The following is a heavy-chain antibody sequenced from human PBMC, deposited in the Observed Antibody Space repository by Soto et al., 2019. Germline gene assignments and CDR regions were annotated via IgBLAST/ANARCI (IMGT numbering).Heavy chain of an antibody. V-gene: IGHV1-8*01. CDR3: ARAGYCSRTSCPLSYSYYGMAV. D-gene: IGHD2-2*01. J-gene: IGHJ6*02. CDR1: GYTFTSYD. CDR2: MNPKSGNT. Sequence: ASVKVSCKASGYTFTSYDINWVRQATGQGLEWMGWMNPKSGNTGYAQKFPGRVTMTRNTSISTAYMELSSLRSEDTAVYDGARAGYCSRTSCPLSYSYYGMAVWGQGTTVTVSS.